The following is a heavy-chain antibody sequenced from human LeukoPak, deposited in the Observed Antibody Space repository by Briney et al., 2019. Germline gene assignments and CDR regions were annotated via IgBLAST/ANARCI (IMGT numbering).Heavy chain of an antibody. V-gene: IGHV1-2*02. CDR3: ARDTYYYNSGGYYRGALDY. Sequence: ASVKVSCKASGYTFTGYYMHWVRQAPGQGLEWMGWINPNNGDTHYAQKFQVTVTMTRDTSISTAYMELSSLRSDDTAVYYCARDTYYYNSGGYYRGALDYWGQGTLVTVSS. D-gene: IGHD3-22*01. CDR1: GYTFTGYY. J-gene: IGHJ4*02. CDR2: INPNNGDT.